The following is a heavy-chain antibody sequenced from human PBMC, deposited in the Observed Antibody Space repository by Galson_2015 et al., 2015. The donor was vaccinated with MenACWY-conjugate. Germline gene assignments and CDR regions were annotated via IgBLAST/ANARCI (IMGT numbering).Heavy chain of an antibody. CDR2: IDSDGGRI. Sequence: SLRLSCAASGFTFSDYWMHWVRQGPGKGLEWISRIDSDGGRITYADSVRGRFTISRDNAKNTLYLQMNSLRAEDTAVYYCARGGATKLIIVGGITDIWGQGTMVTVSS. V-gene: IGHV3-74*01. CDR3: ARGGATKLIIVGGITDI. CDR1: GFTFSDYW. J-gene: IGHJ3*02. D-gene: IGHD1-26*01.